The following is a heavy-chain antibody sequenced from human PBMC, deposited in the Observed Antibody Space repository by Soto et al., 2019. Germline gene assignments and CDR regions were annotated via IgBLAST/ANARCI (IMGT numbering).Heavy chain of an antibody. D-gene: IGHD2-15*01. CDR1: GFTFSSNS. CDR2: ITSSSSTI. J-gene: IGHJ3*01. V-gene: IGHV3-48*01. CDR3: ARALVEVPAHPRLDAFDL. Sequence: GGSLRLSCAASGFTFSSNSMNWVRQAPGKGLEWISYITSSSSTIYYADAVKGRFIISRDNPENTLYLQMTSLRADDSAIYYCARALVEVPAHPRLDAFDLWGQGTVVTVSS.